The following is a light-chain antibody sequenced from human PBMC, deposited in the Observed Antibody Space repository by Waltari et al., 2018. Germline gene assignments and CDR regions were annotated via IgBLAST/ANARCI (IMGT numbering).Light chain of an antibody. J-gene: IGLJ2*01. CDR3: SSYAGRNIVI. Sequence: QSALTQPPSASGSPGQSVTISCTGTDDDIGGYEYVSWYQQHPGKAPKVLIYEVTKRPSGVPDRFSGSKSGNTASLTGSGLQAEDEADYYCSSYAGRNIVIFGGGTKLTVL. CDR2: EVT. CDR1: DDDIGGYEY. V-gene: IGLV2-8*01.